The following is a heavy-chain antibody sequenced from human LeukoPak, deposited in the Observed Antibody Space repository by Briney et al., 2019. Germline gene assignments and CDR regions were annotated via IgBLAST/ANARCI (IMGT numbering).Heavy chain of an antibody. J-gene: IGHJ4*02. Sequence: TLSLTCTVSGGSISSGGYYWSWIRQHPGKGLEWIGYIYYSGSTYYNPSLKSRVTISVDTSKNQFSLKLSSVTAADTAVYYCAGDSSGYFHDYWGQGTLVTVSS. CDR1: GGSISSGGYY. CDR2: IYYSGST. D-gene: IGHD3-22*01. CDR3: AGDSSGYFHDY. V-gene: IGHV4-31*03.